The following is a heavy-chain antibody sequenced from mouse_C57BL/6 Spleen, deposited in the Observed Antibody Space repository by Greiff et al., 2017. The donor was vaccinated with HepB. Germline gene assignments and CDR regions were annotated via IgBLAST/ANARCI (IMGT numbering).Heavy chain of an antibody. CDR2: IYPRDGST. J-gene: IGHJ2*01. D-gene: IGHD2-5*01. CDR1: GYTFTSYD. V-gene: IGHV1-85*01. CDR3: ARRSNIDY. Sequence: VQRVESGPELVKPGASVKLSCKASGYTFTSYDINWVKQRPGQGLEWIGWIYPRDGSTKYNEKFKGKATLTVDTSSSTAYMELHSLTSEDSAVYFCARRSNIDYWGQGTTLTVSS.